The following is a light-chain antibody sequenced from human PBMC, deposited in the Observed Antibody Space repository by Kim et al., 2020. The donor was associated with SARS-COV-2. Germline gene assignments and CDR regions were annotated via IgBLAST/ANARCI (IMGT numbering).Light chain of an antibody. CDR2: GKN. CDR3: NSRDNNDNVL. Sequence: VALGQTVRITCHGDSLRTYYTTWFQQKPGQAPIVVFYGKNNRPSGIPDRFSGSSSGNTASLTITATQAGDEADYYCNSRDNNDNVLFGGGTQLTVL. J-gene: IGLJ2*01. V-gene: IGLV3-19*01. CDR1: SLRTYY.